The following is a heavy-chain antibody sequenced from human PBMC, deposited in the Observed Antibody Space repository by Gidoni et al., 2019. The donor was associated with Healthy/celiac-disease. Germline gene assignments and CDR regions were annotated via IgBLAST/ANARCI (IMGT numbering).Heavy chain of an antibody. D-gene: IGHD4-17*01. Sequence: GFTFSSYSMNWVRQAPGKGLEWVSSISSSSSYIYYADSVKGRFTNSRDNAKNSLYLQMNSLRAEDTAVYYCATVYGDYFSFDYWGQGTLVTVSS. V-gene: IGHV3-21*01. CDR3: ATVYGDYFSFDY. CDR2: ISSSSSYI. CDR1: GFTFSSYS. J-gene: IGHJ4*02.